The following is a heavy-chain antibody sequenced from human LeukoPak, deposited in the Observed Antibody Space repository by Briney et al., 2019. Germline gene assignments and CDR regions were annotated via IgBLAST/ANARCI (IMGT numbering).Heavy chain of an antibody. CDR3: ARGDSCSGDSCFDH. Sequence: SETLSLTCTVSGGSISGFRWSWIRQPPGKGLEWIAYISSSGSTNYNPSLRSRVTISLDTSKKHFSLNLTSVTAADTALYLCARGDSCSGDSCFDHWGQGTLVIVSS. D-gene: IGHD2-21*02. CDR2: ISSSGST. V-gene: IGHV4-59*01. J-gene: IGHJ4*02. CDR1: GGSISGFR.